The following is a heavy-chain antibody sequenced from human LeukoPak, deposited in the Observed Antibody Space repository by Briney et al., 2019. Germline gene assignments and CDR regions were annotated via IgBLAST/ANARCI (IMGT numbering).Heavy chain of an antibody. J-gene: IGHJ4*02. D-gene: IGHD3-22*01. CDR2: INHSGST. CDR1: GGSFSGYY. Sequence: PSETLSLTCAVYGGSFSGYYWSWIRQPPGKGLEWIGEINHSGSTNYNPSLKSRVTISVDTSKNQFSLKLSSVTAADTAVYYCARHRVSYYYDSSGYSPFDYWGQGTLVTVSS. V-gene: IGHV4-34*01. CDR3: ARHRVSYYYDSSGYSPFDY.